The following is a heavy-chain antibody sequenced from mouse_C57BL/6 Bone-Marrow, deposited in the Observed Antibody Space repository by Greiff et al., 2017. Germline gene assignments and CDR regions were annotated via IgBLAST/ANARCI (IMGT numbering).Heavy chain of an antibody. J-gene: IGHJ2*01. CDR3: ARESERGLGYFDY. CDR2: IWTGGGT. V-gene: IGHV2-9-1*01. D-gene: IGHD2-4*01. CDR1: GFSLTSYA. Sequence: QVTLKVSGPGLVAPSQSLSITCTVSGFSLTSYAISWVRQPPGKGLEWLGVIWTGGGTNYNSALKSRLSISKDNSKSQVSLKMNSLKTDDTARYYGARESERGLGYFDYWGQGTTLTVSS.